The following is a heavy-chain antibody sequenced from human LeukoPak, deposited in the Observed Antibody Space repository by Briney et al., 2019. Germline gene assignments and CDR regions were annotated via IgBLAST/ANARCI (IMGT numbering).Heavy chain of an antibody. CDR3: ARDRRGDYGDHGDY. V-gene: IGHV3-21*01. J-gene: IGHJ4*02. D-gene: IGHD4-17*01. Sequence: GGSLRLSCAASGFTVSSNYMSWVRQAPGKGLEWVSSISSSSSYIYYADSVKGRFTISRDNAKNSLYLQMNSLRAEDTAVYYCARDRRGDYGDHGDYWGQGTLVTVSS. CDR2: ISSSSSYI. CDR1: GFTVSSNY.